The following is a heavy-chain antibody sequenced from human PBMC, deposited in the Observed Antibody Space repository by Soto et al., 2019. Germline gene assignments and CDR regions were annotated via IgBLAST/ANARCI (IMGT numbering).Heavy chain of an antibody. CDR3: ARDLGYYGSGSYYNYYYYGVDV. Sequence: ASVKVSCKASGYTFTGYYIHWVRQAPGQRLEWMGWINAGNGNTKYSQKFQGRVTITRDTSASTAYMELSSLRSEDTAVYYCARDLGYYGSGSYYNYYYYGVDVWGQGTTVTVSS. CDR1: GYTFTGYY. CDR2: INAGNGNT. D-gene: IGHD3-10*01. J-gene: IGHJ6*02. V-gene: IGHV1-3*01.